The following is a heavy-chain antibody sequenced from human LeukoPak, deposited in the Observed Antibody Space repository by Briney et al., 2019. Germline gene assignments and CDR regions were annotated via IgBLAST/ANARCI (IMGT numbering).Heavy chain of an antibody. D-gene: IGHD4-17*01. CDR1: GGTFSSYA. V-gene: IGHV1-69*04. J-gene: IGHJ1*01. Sequence: SVKVSCKASGGTFSSYAISWVRQAPGQGLEWMGMIIPILGIANYAQKFQGRVTITADKSTGTAYMELSSLRSEDTAVYYCASGLGSLDDYGDPRAEYFQHWGQGTLVTVSS. CDR2: IIPILGIA. CDR3: ASGLGSLDDYGDPRAEYFQH.